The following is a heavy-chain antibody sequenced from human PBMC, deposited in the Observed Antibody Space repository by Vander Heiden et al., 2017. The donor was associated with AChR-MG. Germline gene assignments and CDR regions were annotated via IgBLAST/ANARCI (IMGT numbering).Heavy chain of an antibody. CDR1: GFTFSSYG. Sequence: QVQLVESGGGVVQPGRSLRLSCAASGFTFSSYGMHWVRQAPGKGLEWVAVISYDGSNKYYADSVKGRFTISRDNSKNTLYLQMNSLRAEDTAVYYCAKDADYYDSSGYRDYYYYGMDVWGQGTTVTVSS. CDR3: AKDADYYDSSGYRDYYYYGMDV. CDR2: ISYDGSNK. V-gene: IGHV3-30*18. J-gene: IGHJ6*02. D-gene: IGHD3-22*01.